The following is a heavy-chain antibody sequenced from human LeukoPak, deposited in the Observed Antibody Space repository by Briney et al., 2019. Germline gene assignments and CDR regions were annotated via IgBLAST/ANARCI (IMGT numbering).Heavy chain of an antibody. CDR3: ARRGPYSSSWTYYYYMDV. CDR1: GGSFSGYY. V-gene: IGHV4-34*01. Sequence: SETLSLTCAVYGGSFSGYYWSWLRQPPGKGLEWIGEINHSGSTNYNPSLKSRVTISVDTSKNQFSLKLSSVTAADTAVYYCARRGPYSSSWTYYYYMDVWGKGTTVTISS. J-gene: IGHJ6*03. CDR2: INHSGST. D-gene: IGHD6-13*01.